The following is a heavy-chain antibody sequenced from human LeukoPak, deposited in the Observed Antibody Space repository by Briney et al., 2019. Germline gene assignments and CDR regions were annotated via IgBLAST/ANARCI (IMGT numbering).Heavy chain of an antibody. CDR2: INPNSGGT. CDR3: ARGSGGSGWPGDDAFDI. Sequence: GASVKVSCKASGYTFTGYYMHWVRQAPGQGLEWMGWINPNSGGTNYAQKFQGRVTMTRDTSISTAYMELSRLRSDDTAVYYCARGSGGSGWPGDDAFDIWGQGTMVTVSS. V-gene: IGHV1-2*02. D-gene: IGHD6-19*01. J-gene: IGHJ3*02. CDR1: GYTFTGYY.